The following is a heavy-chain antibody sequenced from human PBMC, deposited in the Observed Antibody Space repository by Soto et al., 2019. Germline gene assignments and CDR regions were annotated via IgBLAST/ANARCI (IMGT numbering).Heavy chain of an antibody. Sequence: SVKVSCKASGGTFSNYAISWVRQAPGQGLEWMGGIIPIFGTPNYAQKFQGRVTITADKSTSTAYMEVRNLRSDDTAVYYCARGWETVGSTTPFAYWGQGTLVTVSS. CDR1: GGTFSNYA. J-gene: IGHJ4*02. CDR3: ARGWETVGSTTPFAY. V-gene: IGHV1-69*06. D-gene: IGHD1-26*01. CDR2: IIPIFGTP.